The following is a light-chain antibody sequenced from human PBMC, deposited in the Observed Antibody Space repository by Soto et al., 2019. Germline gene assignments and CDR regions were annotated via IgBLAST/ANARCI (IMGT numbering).Light chain of an antibody. CDR3: QQYDSYPQYT. CDR2: AAS. J-gene: IGKJ2*01. V-gene: IGKV1-8*01. CDR1: QGISSY. Sequence: AIRMTQSPSSFSASTGDRVTITCRASQGISSYLAWYQQKPGKAPKLLIYAASTLQCGVPSRFSGSGSGTDFTLTISCLQSEDFATYYCQQYDSYPQYTFGQGTKLEIK.